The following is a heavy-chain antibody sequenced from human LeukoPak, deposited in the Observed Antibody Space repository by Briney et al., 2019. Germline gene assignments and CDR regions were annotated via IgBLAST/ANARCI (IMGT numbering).Heavy chain of an antibody. CDR2: ISYDGSNK. J-gene: IGHJ4*02. V-gene: IGHV3-30*03. CDR3: ARDSTYYYASGSSGPHYFDY. CDR1: GFTFSSYG. Sequence: GRSLRLSCAASGFTFSSYGMHWVRQAPGKGLEWVAVISYDGSNKYYADSVKGRFTISRDNSRNTLYLQLNSLGPEDAAVYYCARDSTYYYASGSSGPHYFDYWGQGALVTVSS. D-gene: IGHD3-10*01.